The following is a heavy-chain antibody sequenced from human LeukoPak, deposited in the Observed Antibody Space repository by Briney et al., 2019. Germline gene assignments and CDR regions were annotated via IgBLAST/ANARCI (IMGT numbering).Heavy chain of an antibody. CDR3: VSQYCDGGNCYPYFDS. J-gene: IGHJ4*02. V-gene: IGHV4-30-2*01. CDR1: GGSIRSAGYS. D-gene: IGHD2-15*01. CDR2: SYESGTT. Sequence: SQTLSLTCAVSGGSIRSAGYSWNWIRQPPGKGLEWVGYSYESGTTYYNPSLESRVSIYVDRSKNQFSLRLTSVTAADTAVYFCVSQYCDGGNCYPYFDSWGQGTLVTVSS.